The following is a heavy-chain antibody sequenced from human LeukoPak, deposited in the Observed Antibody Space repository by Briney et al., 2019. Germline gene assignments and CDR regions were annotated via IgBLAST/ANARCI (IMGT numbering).Heavy chain of an antibody. J-gene: IGHJ4*02. CDR3: ARILGYSSSYSDY. CDR1: GGTFSSYA. V-gene: IGHV1-69*04. Sequence: SVKVSCKASGGTFSSYAISWVRQAPGQGLEWMGRIIPILGIADYAQKFQGRVTITADKSTSTAYMELSSLRSEDTAVYYCARILGYSSSYSDYWGQGTLVTVSS. D-gene: IGHD6-13*01. CDR2: IIPILGIA.